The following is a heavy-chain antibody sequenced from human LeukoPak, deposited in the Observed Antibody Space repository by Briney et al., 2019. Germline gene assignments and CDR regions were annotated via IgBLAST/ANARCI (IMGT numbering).Heavy chain of an antibody. Sequence: ASVKVSCKASGYTFTSYGISWVRQAPGQRLEWMGWISAYNGNTNYAQKLQGRVTMTTDTSTSTAYMELRSLRSDDTAVYYCARDVPQSTEEGYFDLWGRGTLVTVSS. CDR1: GYTFTSYG. CDR2: ISAYNGNT. CDR3: ARDVPQSTEEGYFDL. V-gene: IGHV1-18*01. D-gene: IGHD4-17*01. J-gene: IGHJ2*01.